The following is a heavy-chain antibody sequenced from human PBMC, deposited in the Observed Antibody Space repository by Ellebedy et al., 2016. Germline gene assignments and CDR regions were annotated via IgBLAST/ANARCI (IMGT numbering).Heavy chain of an antibody. Sequence: GESLKISXAASGFTFSNYAIHWVRQAPGKGLEWVAVISYDGSNKYYADSVKGRFTISRDNSKNTLYLQMNSLRAEDTAVYYCARDSRMIGAQGSGYLRAHDAFDIWGQGTMVTVSS. CDR1: GFTFSNYA. J-gene: IGHJ3*02. CDR2: ISYDGSNK. CDR3: ARDSRMIGAQGSGYLRAHDAFDI. V-gene: IGHV3-30-3*01. D-gene: IGHD3-22*01.